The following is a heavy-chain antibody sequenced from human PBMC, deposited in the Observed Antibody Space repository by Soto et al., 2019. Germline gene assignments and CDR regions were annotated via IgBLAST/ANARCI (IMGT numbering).Heavy chain of an antibody. J-gene: IGHJ5*02. CDR3: ARGRGDWYDDFWSGYSRSWFDP. CDR1: GGSFSGYY. V-gene: IGHV4-34*01. D-gene: IGHD3-3*01. Sequence: SETLSLTCAVYGGSFSGYYWSWIRQPPGKGLEWIGEINHSGSTNYNPSLKSRVTISVDTSKNQFSLKLSSVTAADTAVYYCARGRGDWYDDFWSGYSRSWFDPWGQGTLVTVSS. CDR2: INHSGST.